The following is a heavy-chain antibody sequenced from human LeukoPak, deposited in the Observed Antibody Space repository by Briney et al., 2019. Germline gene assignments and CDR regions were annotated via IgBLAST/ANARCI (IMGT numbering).Heavy chain of an antibody. CDR2: IWSDGSTK. CDR1: GITFSTSG. Sequence: GGSLRLSCAASGITFSTSGMHWVRQAPGKGLEWVAFIWSDGSTKYHADSVKGRFTISRDNSKDTLYLQMNSLRAEDTAVYYCARDKGTTCIDNWGQGALVTVSS. V-gene: IGHV3-33*01. CDR3: ARDKGTTCIDN. D-gene: IGHD4-17*01. J-gene: IGHJ4*02.